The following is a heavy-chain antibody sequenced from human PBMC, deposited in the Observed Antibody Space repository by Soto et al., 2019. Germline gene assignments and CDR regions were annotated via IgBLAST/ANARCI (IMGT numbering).Heavy chain of an antibody. D-gene: IGHD1-1*01. J-gene: IGHJ4*02. CDR1: GGSISSGGYY. Sequence: ASETLSLTCTVSGGSISSGGYYWSWIRQHPGKGLEWIGYIYYSGSTYYNPSLKSRVTISVGTSKNQFSLKLSRLRSDDTAVYYCARGGTTSLDYWGQGTQVTVS. V-gene: IGHV4-31*03. CDR2: IYYSGST. CDR3: ARGGTTSLDY.